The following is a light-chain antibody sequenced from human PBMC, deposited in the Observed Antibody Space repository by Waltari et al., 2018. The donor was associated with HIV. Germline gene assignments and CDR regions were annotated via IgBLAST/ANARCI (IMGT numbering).Light chain of an antibody. V-gene: IGLV1-47*01. Sequence: QAVLTQTPSASASPGQKITISCSGRDSNLGSYYVYWYHQFPGRAPKLLLYKNKQRSSGVPDRFSGSKSGTSASLTISGLRSEDEGTYFCGAWDDNLRGVFGGGTRVTVL. CDR3: GAWDDNLRGV. J-gene: IGLJ2*01. CDR2: KNK. CDR1: DSNLGSYY.